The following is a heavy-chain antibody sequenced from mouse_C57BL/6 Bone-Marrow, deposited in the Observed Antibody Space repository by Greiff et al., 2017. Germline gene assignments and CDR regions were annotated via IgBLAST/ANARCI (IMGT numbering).Heavy chain of an antibody. V-gene: IGHV1-64*01. J-gene: IGHJ2*01. CDR1: GYTFTSYW. Sequence: QVQLKQPGAELVKPGASVQLSCKASGYTFTSYWMHWVKQRPGQGLEWIGMIHPNSGSTNYNEKFKSKATLTVDKSSSPAYMQLSSLTSEDSAVYYCARRGNWEGDYWGQGTTLTVSS. D-gene: IGHD4-1*01. CDR3: ARRGNWEGDY. CDR2: IHPNSGST.